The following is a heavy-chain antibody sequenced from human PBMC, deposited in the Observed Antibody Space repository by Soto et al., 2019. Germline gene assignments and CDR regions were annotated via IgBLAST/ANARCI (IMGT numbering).Heavy chain of an antibody. Sequence: QITLKESGPTLVKPTQTLTLTCTFSGFLFSTSGVGVGWIRQPPVKTLEWLALIYWNDDKRYSPSLKTRLTINKDTSTSVVDRTMTNMDPIDTATSFCALSKIVVTTNYGMAVWGQGTTVAVAS. V-gene: IGHV2-5*01. CDR1: GFLFSTSGVG. CDR2: IYWNDDK. D-gene: IGHD2-2*01. J-gene: IGHJ6*02. CDR3: ALSKIVVTTNYGMAV.